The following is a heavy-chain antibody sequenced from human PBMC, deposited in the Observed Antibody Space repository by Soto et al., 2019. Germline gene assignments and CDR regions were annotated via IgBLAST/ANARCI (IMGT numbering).Heavy chain of an antibody. CDR3: ARGRPDSNYYYYYGMDV. Sequence: SETLSLTCTVSGGSVSSGSYCWSWIRQPPGKGLEWIGYIYYSGSTNYNPSLKSRVTISVDTSKNQFSLKLSSVTAADTAVYYCARGRPDSNYYYYYGMDVWGQGTTVTVSS. CDR2: IYYSGST. V-gene: IGHV4-61*01. CDR1: GGSVSSGSYC. J-gene: IGHJ6*02. D-gene: IGHD4-4*01.